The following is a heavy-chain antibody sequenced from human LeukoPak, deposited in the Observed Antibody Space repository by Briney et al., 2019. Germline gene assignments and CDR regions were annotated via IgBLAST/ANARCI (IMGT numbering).Heavy chain of an antibody. J-gene: IGHJ4*02. Sequence: GGSLRLSCAASGFIFTDYWMNWVRQAPGKGLEWVAMIKYDGIDKKYLDSVKGRFTISRDNAKNTVHLQMNSLRVEDTAVYYCARDPLVYMWGQGSLVTVSS. V-gene: IGHV3-7*01. CDR2: IKYDGIDK. CDR1: GFIFTDYW. D-gene: IGHD2-2*02. CDR3: ARDPLVYM.